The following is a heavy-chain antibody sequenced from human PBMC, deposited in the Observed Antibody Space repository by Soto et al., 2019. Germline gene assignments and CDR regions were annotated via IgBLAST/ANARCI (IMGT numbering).Heavy chain of an antibody. V-gene: IGHV3-74*03. D-gene: IGHD2-15*01. CDR3: ARDLVGPDY. J-gene: IGHJ4*02. CDR1: GFSLSPYW. Sequence: EVHLEESGGGSVQPGGSLRLSCAASGFSLSPYWMHWVRQAPGRGLEWVSRLSSDGVGAAYADSVKGRFFISRDIARNTLFLPMNRLIDDDTAVYYCARDLVGPDYWGRGTSVTVSS. CDR2: LSSDGVGA.